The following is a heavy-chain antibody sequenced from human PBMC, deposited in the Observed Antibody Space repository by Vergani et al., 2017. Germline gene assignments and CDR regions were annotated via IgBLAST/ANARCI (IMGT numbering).Heavy chain of an antibody. CDR3: ARDLPSYSGSYSDFGY. V-gene: IGHV1-18*04. CDR1: GYTFTSSG. CDR2: ISAYNGNT. Sequence: QVQLVQSGAEVKQPGASVNVSCKASGYTFTSSGLSSVRPAPSQGLEWLGWISAYNGNTNYAQKLQGRVTMTTDTSTSTAYMELRSLRSDDTAVYYCARDLPSYSGSYSDFGYWGQGTLVTVSS. J-gene: IGHJ4*02. D-gene: IGHD1-26*01.